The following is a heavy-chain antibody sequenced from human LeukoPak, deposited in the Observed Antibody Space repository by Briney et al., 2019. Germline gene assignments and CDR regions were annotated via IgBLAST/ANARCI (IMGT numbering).Heavy chain of an antibody. Sequence: GGSLRLSCAASGFTFSSYAMSWVRQAPGKGPEWVSGISGTGGTTYYADSVMGRFTISRDNSKSTLSLQMSSLRAEDTVVYYCAKVKDYDILSGYSYWGRGTLVTVSS. V-gene: IGHV3-23*01. CDR3: AKVKDYDILSGYSY. CDR2: ISGTGGTT. D-gene: IGHD3-9*01. J-gene: IGHJ4*02. CDR1: GFTFSSYA.